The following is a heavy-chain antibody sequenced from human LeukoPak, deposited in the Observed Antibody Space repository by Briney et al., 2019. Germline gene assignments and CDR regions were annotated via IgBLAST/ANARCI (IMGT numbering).Heavy chain of an antibody. CDR1: GGTFSSYA. Sequence: SVKVSCKASGGTFSSYAISWVRQAPGQGLEWMGRIIPILGIANYAQKFQGRVTITADKSTSTAYMELSSLRSEDTAVYYCTSGSLSGFDYWGQGTLVTVSS. V-gene: IGHV1-69*04. CDR2: IIPILGIA. CDR3: TSGSLSGFDY. J-gene: IGHJ4*02. D-gene: IGHD3-10*01.